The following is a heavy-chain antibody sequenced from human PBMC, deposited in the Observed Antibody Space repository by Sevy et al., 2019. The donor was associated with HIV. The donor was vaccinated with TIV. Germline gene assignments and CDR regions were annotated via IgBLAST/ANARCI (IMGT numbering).Heavy chain of an antibody. Sequence: GGSLRLSCAASGFTFSSYSMNWVRQAPGKGLEWVAVISYDGSNKYYADSVKGRFTISRDNSKNTLYLQMNSLRAEDTAVYYCASELTHSSSWDNFDYWGQGTLVTVSS. J-gene: IGHJ4*02. CDR1: GFTFSSYS. CDR2: ISYDGSNK. D-gene: IGHD6-13*01. V-gene: IGHV3-30*03. CDR3: ASELTHSSSWDNFDY.